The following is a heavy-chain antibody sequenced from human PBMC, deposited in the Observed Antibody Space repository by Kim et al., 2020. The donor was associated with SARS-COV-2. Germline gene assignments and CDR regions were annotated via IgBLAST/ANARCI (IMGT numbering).Heavy chain of an antibody. CDR3: AREDIVVVPAALYAFDI. V-gene: IGHV4-4*07. CDR2: IYTSGST. D-gene: IGHD2-2*01. Sequence: SETLSLTCTVSGGSISSYYWSWIRQPAGKGLEWIGRIYTSGSTNYNPSLKSRVTMSVDTSKNQFSLKLSSVTAADTAVYYCAREDIVVVPAALYAFDIWGQGTMVTVSS. CDR1: GGSISSYY. J-gene: IGHJ3*02.